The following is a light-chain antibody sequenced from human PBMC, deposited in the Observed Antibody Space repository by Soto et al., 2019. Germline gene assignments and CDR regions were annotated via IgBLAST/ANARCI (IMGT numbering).Light chain of an antibody. V-gene: IGKV1-5*03. Sequence: DIQMTQSPSTLSASVGDSVTITCRASQSISNWLAWYQQKPGKAPKLLIYKASNLESGVPSGFSGRGSGTGFTLTISSLQPDDFATYYCQQYTDYPVTFGQGTRLEIK. CDR2: KAS. CDR3: QQYTDYPVT. CDR1: QSISNW. J-gene: IGKJ5*01.